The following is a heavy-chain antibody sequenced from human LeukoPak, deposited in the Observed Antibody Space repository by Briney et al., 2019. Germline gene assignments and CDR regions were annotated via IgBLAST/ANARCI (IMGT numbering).Heavy chain of an antibody. D-gene: IGHD3-9*01. J-gene: IGHJ4*02. Sequence: GGSLRLSCAASGFTFSSYGMHWVRQAPGKGLEWVAVISYDGSNKYYADSVKGRFTISRDNSKNTLYLQMNSLRAEDTAVYYCAKDVDISTDYWGQGTLVTVSS. CDR2: ISYDGSNK. CDR3: AKDVDISTDY. CDR1: GFTFSSYG. V-gene: IGHV3-30*18.